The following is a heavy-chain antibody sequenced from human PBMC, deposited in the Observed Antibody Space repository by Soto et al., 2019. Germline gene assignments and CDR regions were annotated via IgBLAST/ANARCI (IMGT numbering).Heavy chain of an antibody. V-gene: IGHV1-69*13. J-gene: IGHJ1*01. Sequence: SVKVSCKASGGTFSSYAISWVRQAPGQGLEWMGGIIPIFGTANYAQKFQGRVTITADESTSTAYMELSSLRSEDTAVYYCASLALGYCSSTSCPPAEYFQHWGQGTLVTVSS. CDR2: IIPIFGTA. CDR3: ASLALGYCSSTSCPPAEYFQH. D-gene: IGHD2-2*01. CDR1: GGTFSSYA.